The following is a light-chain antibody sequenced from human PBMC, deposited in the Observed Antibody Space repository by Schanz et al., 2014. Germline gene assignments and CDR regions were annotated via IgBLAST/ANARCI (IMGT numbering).Light chain of an antibody. CDR2: AAS. V-gene: IGKV1-5*01. J-gene: IGKJ1*01. CDR3: QQYNSYSPWT. CDR1: QNIDRW. Sequence: DIQMTQSPSTLSASVGDTVTITCRASQNIDRWLAWYQQKPGKAPKFLIYAASSLESGVPSRFSGSGSGTEFTLTISSLQPDDFATYYCQQYNSYSPWTFGQGTKVEIK.